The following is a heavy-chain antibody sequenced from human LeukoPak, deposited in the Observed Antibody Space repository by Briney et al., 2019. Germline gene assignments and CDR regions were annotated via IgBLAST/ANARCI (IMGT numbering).Heavy chain of an antibody. CDR1: GGTFSSYA. CDR2: IIPIFGTA. V-gene: IGHV1-69*05. D-gene: IGHD3-22*01. CDR3: ASGRITMIVESWFDP. Sequence: SVKVSCKASGGTFSSYAISWVRQAPRLGLEWMGGIIPIFGTANYAQKFQGRVTITTDESTSTAYMELSSLRSEDTAVYYCASGRITMIVESWFDPWGQGTLVTVSS. J-gene: IGHJ5*02.